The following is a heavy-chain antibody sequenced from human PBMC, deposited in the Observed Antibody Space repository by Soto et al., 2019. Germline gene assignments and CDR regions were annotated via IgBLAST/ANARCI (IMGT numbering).Heavy chain of an antibody. V-gene: IGHV3-49*03. J-gene: IGHJ4*02. Sequence: GGSLRLSCTSSGFTFGDYAMSWFRQAPGKGLEWVGFIRSKAYGGTTEYAASVKGRFTISRDDSKSIAYLQMNSLKTGDTAVYYCTSASWVTTYYFDYWGQGTLVTVSS. CDR2: IRSKAYGGTT. CDR3: TSASWVTTYYFDY. D-gene: IGHD4-17*01. CDR1: GFTFGDYA.